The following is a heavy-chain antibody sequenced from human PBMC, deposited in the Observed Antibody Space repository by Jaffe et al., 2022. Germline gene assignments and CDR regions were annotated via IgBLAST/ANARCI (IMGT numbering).Heavy chain of an antibody. CDR3: ARGLTIFGVVEGYYYYYYMDV. J-gene: IGHJ6*03. CDR1: GGSFSGYY. Sequence: QVQLQQWGAGLLKPSETLSLTCAVYGGSFSGYYWSWIRQPPGKGLEWIGEINHSGSTNYNPSLKSRVTISVDTSKNQFSLKLSSVTAADTAVYYCARGLTIFGVVEGYYYYYYMDVWGKGTTVTVSS. CDR2: INHSGST. D-gene: IGHD3-3*01. V-gene: IGHV4-34*01.